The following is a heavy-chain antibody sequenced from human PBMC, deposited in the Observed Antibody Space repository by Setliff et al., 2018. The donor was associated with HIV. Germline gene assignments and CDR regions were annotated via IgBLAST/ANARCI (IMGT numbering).Heavy chain of an antibody. D-gene: IGHD4-4*01. Sequence: GGSLRLSCAASGFTFSTFAMNWVRQAPGKGLEWVSIISVSGETTYYADSVKGRFTISRDNSKNTLYLQMNSLRAEDTAIYYCARSGYSNYQSWFDPWGQGTLVTVS. CDR3: ARSGYSNYQSWFDP. CDR1: GFTFSTFA. J-gene: IGHJ5*02. V-gene: IGHV3-23*01. CDR2: ISVSGETT.